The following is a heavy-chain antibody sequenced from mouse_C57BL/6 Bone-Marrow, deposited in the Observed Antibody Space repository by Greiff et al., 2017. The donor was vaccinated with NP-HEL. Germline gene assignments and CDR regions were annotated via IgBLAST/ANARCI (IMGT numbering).Heavy chain of an antibody. CDR2: IRSKSNNYAT. CDR1: GFSFNTYA. V-gene: IGHV10-1*01. CDR3: VRQRGSSLYYAMDY. D-gene: IGHD1-1*01. J-gene: IGHJ4*01. Sequence: DVMLVESGGGLVQPKGSLKLSCAASGFSFNTYAMNWVRQAPGKGLEWVARIRSKSNNYATYYADSVKDRFTISRDDSESMLYLQMNNLKTEDTAMYYCVRQRGSSLYYAMDYWGQGTSVTVSS.